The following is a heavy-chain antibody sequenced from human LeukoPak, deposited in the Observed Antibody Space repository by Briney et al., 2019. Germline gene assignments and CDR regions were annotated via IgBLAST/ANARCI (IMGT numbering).Heavy chain of an antibody. D-gene: IGHD6-6*01. J-gene: IGHJ6*03. V-gene: IGHV3-7*01. CDR3: AREGQQVVPSYYYYYMDV. CDR1: GSTFSSYW. Sequence: GGSLRLSCAAPGSTFSSYWMSWVRQAPGKGLEWVANIKQGGNEKYYVDSVKGRFTISRDNAKSSLYLQMNSLRAEDTAIYYCAREGQQVVPSYYYYYMDVWGKGTTVTVSS. CDR2: IKQGGNEK.